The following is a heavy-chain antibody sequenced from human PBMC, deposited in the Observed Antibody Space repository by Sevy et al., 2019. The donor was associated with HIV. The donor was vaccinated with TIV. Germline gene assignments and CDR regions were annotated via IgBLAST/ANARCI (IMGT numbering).Heavy chain of an antibody. J-gene: IGHJ6*02. Sequence: GGSLRLSCTASGFSFNMYWMSWGRQAPGQGLEWVAHIKRDGSEKYYVDSVRGRFTISRDNAKNSLYLQMNSLRAEDTAVYYCARDCSSTSCLWGLDVWGQGTTVTVSS. D-gene: IGHD2-2*01. CDR1: GFSFNMYW. CDR2: IKRDGSEK. V-gene: IGHV3-7*03. CDR3: ARDCSSTSCLWGLDV.